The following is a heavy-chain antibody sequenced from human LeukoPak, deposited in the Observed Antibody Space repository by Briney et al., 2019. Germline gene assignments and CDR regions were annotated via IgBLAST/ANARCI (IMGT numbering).Heavy chain of an antibody. Sequence: GGSLRLSCAASGFTFSSYWVHWVRQAPGKGLVWVSRINSDGSSTSYADSVKGRFTISRDNAKNTLYLQMNSLRAEDTAVYYCARRGTAGTGDYWGQGTLVTVSS. CDR2: INSDGSST. CDR3: ARRGTAGTGDY. V-gene: IGHV3-74*01. J-gene: IGHJ4*02. D-gene: IGHD6-13*01. CDR1: GFTFSSYW.